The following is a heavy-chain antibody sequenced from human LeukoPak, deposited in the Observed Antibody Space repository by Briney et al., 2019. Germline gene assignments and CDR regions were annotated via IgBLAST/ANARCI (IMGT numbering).Heavy chain of an antibody. CDR3: AGTITYYDFWSGYYGMDV. J-gene: IGHJ6*02. D-gene: IGHD3-3*01. Sequence: ASVKVSCKASGYTFTSYGISWVRQAPGQGLEWMGWISAYNGNTNYAQKLQGRVTMTTDTSTSTAYMELSSLRSEDTAVYYCAGTITYYDFWSGYYGMDVWGQGTTVTVSS. CDR1: GYTFTSYG. CDR2: ISAYNGNT. V-gene: IGHV1-18*01.